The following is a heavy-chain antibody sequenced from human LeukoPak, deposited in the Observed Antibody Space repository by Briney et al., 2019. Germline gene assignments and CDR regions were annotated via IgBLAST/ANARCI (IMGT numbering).Heavy chain of an antibody. D-gene: IGHD4-11*01. CDR1: GYAFTGYY. CDR3: ATPGGLDSNYIFDY. CDR2: INPNSGGT. J-gene: IGHJ4*02. V-gene: IGHV1-2*02. Sequence: SVKVSCNASGYAFTGYYMHWVRLAPGQGLEWMGWINPNSGGTNYAQKFQGRVTMTRDTSISTAYMELSRLRSDDTAVYYCATPGGLDSNYIFDYWGQGTLVTVSS.